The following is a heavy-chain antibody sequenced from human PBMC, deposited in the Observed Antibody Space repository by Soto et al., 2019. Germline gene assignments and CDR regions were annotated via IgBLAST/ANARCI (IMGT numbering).Heavy chain of an antibody. CDR2: IYYSGST. CDR3: ARTHSTYYYDPYGMDV. V-gene: IGHV4-59*01. CDR1: GGSISSYY. J-gene: IGHJ6*02. Sequence: SETLSLTCTVSGGSISSYYWSWIRQPPGKGLEWIGYIYYSGSTNYNPSLKSRVTISVDTSKNQFSLKLSSVTAADTAVYYCARTHSTYYYDPYGMDVWGQGTTVTVS.